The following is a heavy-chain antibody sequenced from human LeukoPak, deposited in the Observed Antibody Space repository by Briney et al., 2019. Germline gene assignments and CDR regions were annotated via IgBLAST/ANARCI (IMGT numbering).Heavy chain of an antibody. CDR1: GGSISSYY. V-gene: IGHV4-59*01. J-gene: IGHJ4*02. Sequence: PSETLSLTCTVSGGSISSYYWSWIRQPPGKGLEWIGYIYYSGSTNYNPSLKSRVTISVDTSKNQFSLKLSSVTAADTAVYYCARGPLLGTIFGVPPGYWGQGTLVTVSS. CDR3: ARGPLLGTIFGVPPGY. D-gene: IGHD3-3*01. CDR2: IYYSGST.